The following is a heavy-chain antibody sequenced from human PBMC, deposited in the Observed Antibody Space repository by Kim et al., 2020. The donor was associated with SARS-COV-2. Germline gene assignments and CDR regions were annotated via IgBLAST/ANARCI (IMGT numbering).Heavy chain of an antibody. Sequence: SETLSLTCTVSGASITTYFWSWIRQPPGKGLEWIGYIYYSGTTKYNPSLESRVTLSVNMSKNQFSLKLTSVTAADTAGYYCARGWSRYLWGQG. CDR2: IYYSGTT. CDR3: ARGWSRYL. CDR1: GASITTYF. D-gene: IGHD3-3*01. J-gene: IGHJ5*02. V-gene: IGHV4-59*13.